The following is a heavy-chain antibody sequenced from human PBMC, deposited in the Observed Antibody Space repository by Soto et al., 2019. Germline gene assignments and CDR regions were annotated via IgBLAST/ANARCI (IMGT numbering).Heavy chain of an antibody. CDR2: IYYSGST. Sequence: PSETLSLTCTVSGGSISSGGYYWSWIRQHPRKGLEWIGYIYYSGSTYYNPSLKSRVTISVDTSKNQFSLKLSSLTAADTAVYYCARDYRESTSWEKYYYGMDVWGQGTTVTVS. J-gene: IGHJ6*02. V-gene: IGHV4-31*03. CDR3: ARDYRESTSWEKYYYGMDV. D-gene: IGHD2-2*01. CDR1: GGSISSGGYY.